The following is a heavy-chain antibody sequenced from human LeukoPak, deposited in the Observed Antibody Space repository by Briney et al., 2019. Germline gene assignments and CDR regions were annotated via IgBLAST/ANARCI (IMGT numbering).Heavy chain of an antibody. J-gene: IGHJ4*02. CDR1: GFTFSSYS. CDR2: ISSSSSTI. V-gene: IGHV3-48*01. Sequence: GGSLRLSCAASGFTFSSYSMSWVRQAPGKGLEWVSYISSSSSTIYSADSVKGRFTISRDNAKNSLYLQMNSLRAEDTAVYYCARSWGRFDYWGQGTLVTVSS. CDR3: ARSWGRFDY. D-gene: IGHD3-16*01.